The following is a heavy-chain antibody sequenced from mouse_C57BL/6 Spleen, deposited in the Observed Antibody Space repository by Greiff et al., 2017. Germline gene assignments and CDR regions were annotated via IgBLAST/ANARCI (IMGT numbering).Heavy chain of an antibody. CDR1: GYTFTSYW. CDR2: IDPSDSEN. J-gene: IGHJ1*03. CDR3: ARNPLIATVVEGYFDV. D-gene: IGHD1-1*01. Sequence: QVQLQQPGAELVRLGSSVKLSCKASGYTFTSYWMHWVKQRPIQGLEWIGNIDPSDSENHYNQKFKDKATLTVDKSSSTAYMQLSSLTSEASAVYYCARNPLIATVVEGYFDVWGTGTTVTVSS. V-gene: IGHV1-52*01.